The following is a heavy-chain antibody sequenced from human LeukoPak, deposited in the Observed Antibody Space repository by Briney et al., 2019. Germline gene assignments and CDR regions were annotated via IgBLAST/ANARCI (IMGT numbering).Heavy chain of an antibody. D-gene: IGHD5-18*01. CDR1: GYTLTTYY. V-gene: IGHV1-46*01. Sequence: ASVKASCKASGYTLTTYYMQWVRQAPGQGLEWMGIIDPSGVGTSSAQKFQGRLTMTRDTSTSTVYMELTSLRSEDTAVYYCGRSDTAMVYIDYWGQGTLVTVSS. CDR3: GRSDTAMVYIDY. CDR2: IDPSGVGT. J-gene: IGHJ4*02.